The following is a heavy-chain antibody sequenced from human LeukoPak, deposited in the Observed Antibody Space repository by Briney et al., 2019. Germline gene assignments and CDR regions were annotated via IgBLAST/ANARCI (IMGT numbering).Heavy chain of an antibody. D-gene: IGHD6-19*01. V-gene: IGHV3-23*01. CDR1: GFTFSSYA. CDR3: AKETYSSGWYPYFDY. Sequence: GGSLRLSCVASGFTFSSYAMSWVRQAPGKGLEXXXXXRSSGGSTYYADSVKGRFTISRDNSKNTLFLQMNSLRDEDTAVYYCAKETYSSGWYPYFDYWGQGTLVTVSS. CDR2: XRSSGGST. J-gene: IGHJ4*02.